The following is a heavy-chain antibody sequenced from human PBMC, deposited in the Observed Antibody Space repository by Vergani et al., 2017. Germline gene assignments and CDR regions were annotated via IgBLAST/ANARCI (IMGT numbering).Heavy chain of an antibody. CDR3: ARHGGDVLGGIAAGHFDY. Sequence: QVQLQESGPGLVQPSETLSLTCTVSGGSISSYYWSWIRQPPGKGLEWIGYIYYSGSTNYNPSLKSRVTISVDTSKNQFSLKLSSVTAADTAVYYCARHGGDVLGGIAAGHFDYWGQGTLVTVSA. D-gene: IGHD6-13*01. CDR1: GGSISSYY. CDR2: IYYSGST. V-gene: IGHV4-59*08. J-gene: IGHJ4*02.